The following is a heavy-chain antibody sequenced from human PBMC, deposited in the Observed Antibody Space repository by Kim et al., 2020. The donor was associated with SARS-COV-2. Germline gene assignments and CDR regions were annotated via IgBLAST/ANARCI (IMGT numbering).Heavy chain of an antibody. CDR3: ARAFGIRYFDWSPGY. V-gene: IGHV5-51*01. Sequence: GESLKISCKGSGYSFTSYWNGWVRQMPGKGLEWMGIIYPGDSDTRYSPSFQGQVTISADKSISTAYLQWSSLKASDTAMYYCARAFGIRYFDWSPGYWGQGTLVTVSS. CDR2: IYPGDSDT. D-gene: IGHD3-9*01. J-gene: IGHJ4*02. CDR1: GYSFTSYW.